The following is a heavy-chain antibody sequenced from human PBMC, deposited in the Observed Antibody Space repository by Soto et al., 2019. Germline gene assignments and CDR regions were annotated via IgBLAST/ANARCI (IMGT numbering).Heavy chain of an antibody. J-gene: IGHJ4*02. CDR2: ISSSSSTI. D-gene: IGHD3-3*01. V-gene: IGHV3-48*02. CDR1: GFTFSSYS. Sequence: EVQLVESGGGLVQPGGSLRLSCAASGFTFSSYSMNRVRQAPGKGLEWVSYISSSSSTIYYADSVKGRFTISRDNAKNSLYLQMNSLRDEDTAVYYCARGSRFLEWLFLFDYWGQGTLVTVSS. CDR3: ARGSRFLEWLFLFDY.